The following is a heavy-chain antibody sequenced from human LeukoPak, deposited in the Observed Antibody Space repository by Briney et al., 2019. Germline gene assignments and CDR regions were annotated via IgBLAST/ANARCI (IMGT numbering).Heavy chain of an antibody. J-gene: IGHJ4*02. Sequence: GGSLRLSCAASGFTFSSYWMHWVRQAPGKGLVWVSRINSDGSSTSYADSVKGRFTISRDNAKNTLYLQMNSLRAEDTAVYYCARADYYCSSTSCGIDYWGRGTLVTVSS. V-gene: IGHV3-74*01. CDR3: ARADYYCSSTSCGIDY. CDR2: INSDGSST. D-gene: IGHD2-2*01. CDR1: GFTFSSYW.